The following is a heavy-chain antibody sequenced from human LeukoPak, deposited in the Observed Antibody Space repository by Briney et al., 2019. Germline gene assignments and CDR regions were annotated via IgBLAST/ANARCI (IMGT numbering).Heavy chain of an antibody. V-gene: IGHV3-21*01. J-gene: IGHJ2*01. Sequence: PGGSLRLSCAASGFTFSSYSMNWVRQAPGKGLEWVSSISSSSTYIYYADSVKGRFTISRDNAKNSLFLQMNSLRAEGTAVYYCARTLGNYYEYFDLWGRGTLVTVSS. D-gene: IGHD1-26*01. CDR1: GFTFSSYS. CDR2: ISSSSTYI. CDR3: ARTLGNYYEYFDL.